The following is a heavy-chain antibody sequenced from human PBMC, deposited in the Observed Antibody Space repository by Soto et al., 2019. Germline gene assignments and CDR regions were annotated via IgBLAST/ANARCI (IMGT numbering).Heavy chain of an antibody. J-gene: IGHJ4*02. V-gene: IGHV1-69*16. Sequence: VQSGAEVKKPGSSVNVSCKASGGTFASYSITWVRQAPGQRLEWMGEIIPLLKTVNYAQKFQGRVTLTTDTSTNTAYMELRSLTSDDTAVYYCARDEGGYDILTGYYKAHHFDYWGQGVLVTVSS. CDR3: ARDEGGYDILTGYYKAHHFDY. D-gene: IGHD3-9*01. CDR2: IIPLLKTV. CDR1: GGTFASYS.